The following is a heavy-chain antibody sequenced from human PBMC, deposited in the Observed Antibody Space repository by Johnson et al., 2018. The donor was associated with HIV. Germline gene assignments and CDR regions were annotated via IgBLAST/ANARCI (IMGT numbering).Heavy chain of an antibody. CDR3: AKRNYGSGGNAFDI. V-gene: IGHV3-9*01. CDR1: GFTFHDYG. D-gene: IGHD3-10*01. CDR2: ISWNSGTI. Sequence: VQLVESGGGLVQPGGSLRLSCAASGFTFHDYGMHWVRQAPGKGLEWVSGISWNSGTIDYVDSVKGRFTISRNNAKNTLYLQMNSLRAEDTAVYYCAKRNYGSGGNAFDIWGQGTMVTVSS. J-gene: IGHJ3*02.